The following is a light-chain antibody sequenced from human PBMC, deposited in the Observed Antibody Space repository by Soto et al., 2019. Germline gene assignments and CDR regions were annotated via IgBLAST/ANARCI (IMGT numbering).Light chain of an antibody. J-gene: IGKJ4*01. CDR3: QQYGSSPLT. V-gene: IGKV3-20*01. CDR1: ETVRSN. Sequence: EIVLTQSPGTLSLSPGERATLSCRASETVRSNLAWYQQKPGQAPRLLIYAASTRATGIPARFSGSGSGTDFTLTISRLEPEDFAVYYCQQYGSSPLTFGGGTKVDIK. CDR2: AAS.